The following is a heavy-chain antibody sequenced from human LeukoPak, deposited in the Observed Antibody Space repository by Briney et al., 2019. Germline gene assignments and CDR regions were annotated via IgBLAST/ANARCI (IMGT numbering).Heavy chain of an antibody. V-gene: IGHV1-24*01. CDR3: STETAGNY. CDR1: LHTHLDLF. CDR2: YDPEDNER. J-gene: IGHJ4*02. D-gene: IGHD3-10*01. Sequence: ASVTVSLKGFLHTHLDLFSHWVRPAPGKGGEWMGGYDPEDNERIYSEKFLGRVTLTEDTSTDTAYMELTSLRSDDTAVYYCSTETAGNYWGQGTLVTVSS.